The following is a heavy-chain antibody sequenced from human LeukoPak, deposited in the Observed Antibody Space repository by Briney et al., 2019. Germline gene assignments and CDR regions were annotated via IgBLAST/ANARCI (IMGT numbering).Heavy chain of an antibody. D-gene: IGHD2-15*01. Sequence: GGSLRLSCAASGLTFRKYAMSWVRQAPGKGLEWVSTVADNGDPYYADSARGRFTISRENSKSTVSLQLNSLRAEDTAVYYCAKAVCSGAGCDRFDYWGQGTLVTVSS. J-gene: IGHJ4*02. CDR2: VADNGDP. CDR1: GLTFRKYA. CDR3: AKAVCSGAGCDRFDY. V-gene: IGHV3-23*01.